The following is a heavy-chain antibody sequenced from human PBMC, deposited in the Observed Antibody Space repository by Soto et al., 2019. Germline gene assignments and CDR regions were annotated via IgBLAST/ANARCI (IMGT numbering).Heavy chain of an antibody. CDR1: GGSISSGGYS. CDR2: IYHSGST. J-gene: IGHJ5*02. Sequence: PSETLSLTCAVSGGSISSGGYSWSWIRQPPGKGLEWIGYIYHSGSTYYNPSIKSRVTISVDRSKNQFSLKLSSVTAADTAVYYCARVPGPWGQGTLVTVSS. V-gene: IGHV4-30-2*01. CDR3: ARVPGP.